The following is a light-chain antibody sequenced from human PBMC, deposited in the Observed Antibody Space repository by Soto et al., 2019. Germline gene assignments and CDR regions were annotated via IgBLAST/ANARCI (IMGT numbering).Light chain of an antibody. CDR2: AAF. CDR1: QDISND. Sequence: AIQMTQSPSSLSASVGDRVTITCRASQDISNDLAWYQQKPGQAPHLLIFAAFNLQSGVPSRFSGGGSGTHFTLTISSLQPDDFATYYCLQYYNFSWTFGQGTKVDIK. J-gene: IGKJ1*01. V-gene: IGKV1-6*01. CDR3: LQYYNFSWT.